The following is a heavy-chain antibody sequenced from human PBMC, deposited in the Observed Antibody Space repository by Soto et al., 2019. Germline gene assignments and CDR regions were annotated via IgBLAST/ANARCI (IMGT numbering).Heavy chain of an antibody. D-gene: IGHD2-2*01. V-gene: IGHV4-61*08. Sequence: SETLSLTCTVSGGSVSSGAYYWSWIRLAPGRGLEWLGYIYYSGTTKYSPSVKSRVSISVDRSTNQFSLRLSSVTAADAAVYYCARVDRQCNAMSCTRGGGYYSGMDVWGQGTTVTVYS. CDR3: ARVDRQCNAMSCTRGGGYYSGMDV. CDR2: IYYSGTT. J-gene: IGHJ6*02. CDR1: GGSVSSGAYY.